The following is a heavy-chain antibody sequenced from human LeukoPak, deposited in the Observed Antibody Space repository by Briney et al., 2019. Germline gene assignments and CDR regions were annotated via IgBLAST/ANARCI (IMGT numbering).Heavy chain of an antibody. CDR3: ARGGLSRWYYHGSGSHWFDP. CDR1: GYTFTSYG. D-gene: IGHD3-10*01. J-gene: IGHJ5*02. V-gene: IGHV1-18*01. CDR2: ISAYNGNT. Sequence: ASVKVSCKASGYTFTSYGISWVRQAPGQGLEWMGWISAYNGNTNYAQKLQGRVTMTTDTSTSTAYMELRSLRSDDTAVYYCARGGLSRWYYHGSGSHWFDPWGQGTLVTVSS.